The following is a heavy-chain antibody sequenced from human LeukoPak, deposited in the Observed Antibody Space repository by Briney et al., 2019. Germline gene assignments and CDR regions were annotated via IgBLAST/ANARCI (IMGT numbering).Heavy chain of an antibody. CDR2: MNPNSGNT. J-gene: IGHJ6*02. Sequence: ASVTVSCKASGYTFTSYDINWVRQATGQGLEWMGWMNPNSGNTGYAQKFQGRVTMTRNTSISTAYMELSSLRSEDTAVYYCARGDGPGYGMDVWVQGTTVTVSS. CDR3: ARGDGPGYGMDV. V-gene: IGHV1-8*01. CDR1: GYTFTSYD.